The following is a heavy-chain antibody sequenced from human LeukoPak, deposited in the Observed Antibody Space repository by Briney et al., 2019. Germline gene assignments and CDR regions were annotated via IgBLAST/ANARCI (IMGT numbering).Heavy chain of an antibody. D-gene: IGHD1-26*01. CDR1: GYSFTRYG. Sequence: ASVRVSCKASGYSFTRYGISWVRQAPGQGLEWMGWISGSNGNTNYEQKFQGRVTMTTDTSTGTAYMDLRNLRFDDTAVYFCARSGRGTYYYFDLWGQGTLVTVSS. J-gene: IGHJ4*02. V-gene: IGHV1-18*01. CDR2: ISGSNGNT. CDR3: ARSGRGTYYYFDL.